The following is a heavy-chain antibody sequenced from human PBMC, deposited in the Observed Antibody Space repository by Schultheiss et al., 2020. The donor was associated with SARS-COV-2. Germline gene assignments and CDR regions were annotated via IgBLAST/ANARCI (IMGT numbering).Heavy chain of an antibody. J-gene: IGHJ6*02. V-gene: IGHV4-34*01. CDR3: ASTDYKGSSYYYGMDV. Sequence: ESLKISCAASGFTFSNAWMSWVRQAPGKGLEWIGEINRSGSTNYNPSLKSRVTISVDTSKNQFSLKVTSVTGADTAVYYCASTDYKGSSYYYGMDVWGQGTTVTVSS. CDR1: GFTFSNAW. CDR2: INRSGST. D-gene: IGHD4-11*01.